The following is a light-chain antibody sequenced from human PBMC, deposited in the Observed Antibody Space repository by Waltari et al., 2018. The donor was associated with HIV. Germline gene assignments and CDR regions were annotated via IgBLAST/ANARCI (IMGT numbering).Light chain of an antibody. J-gene: IGLJ3*02. CDR2: DNN. CDR1: SSNIGNNY. V-gene: IGLV1-51*01. Sequence: QSVLTQPPSVSAAPGQKVTISCSGSSSNIGNNYVSWYQQLPGTAPKLLIYDNNKRPAGIPDRFSGSKSGTSATLGITGLQTVDEADYYCGTWDTSLSAWVFGGGTRLTVL. CDR3: GTWDTSLSAWV.